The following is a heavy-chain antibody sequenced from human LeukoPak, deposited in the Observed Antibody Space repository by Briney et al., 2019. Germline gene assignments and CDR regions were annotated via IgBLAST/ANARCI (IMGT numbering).Heavy chain of an antibody. CDR1: GFNFGSYA. CDR2: MSGSGAST. Sequence: GGSLRLSCAASGFNFGSYAMNWVRQAPGKGLEWVSAMSGSGASTNYADSVKGRFTISRHNSKNTLYLQMNSLRAEDTAVYYCAKFPGTSLDVWGQGTTVTVSS. J-gene: IGHJ6*02. V-gene: IGHV3-23*01. CDR3: AKFPGTSLDV. D-gene: IGHD1-7*01.